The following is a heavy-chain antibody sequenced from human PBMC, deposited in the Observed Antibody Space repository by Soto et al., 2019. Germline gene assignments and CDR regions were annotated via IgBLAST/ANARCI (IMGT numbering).Heavy chain of an antibody. V-gene: IGHV3-30*18. CDR3: AKDREYSYGYADY. CDR1: GFTFSSYG. CDR2: IPYDRGNS. J-gene: IGHJ4*02. D-gene: IGHD5-18*01. Sequence: QVHLVEAGGGVVQPGRSLRLSCAASGFTFSSYGMYWVRQAQGRGLEWVAFIPYDRGNSYYADSVKGRFTISRDNSKNPLYLKMNSLTAEDTAVYYCAKDREYSYGYADYWGQGARVTVST.